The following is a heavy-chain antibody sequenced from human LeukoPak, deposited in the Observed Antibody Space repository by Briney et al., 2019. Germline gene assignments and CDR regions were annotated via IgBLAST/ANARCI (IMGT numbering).Heavy chain of an antibody. V-gene: IGHV1-69*06. D-gene: IGHD3-22*01. J-gene: IGHJ3*02. CDR2: IIPIFGTA. CDR3: ARGRYYYDSSGYPADAFDI. Sequence: ASVKVSCKASGGTFSSYAISWVRQAPGQGLEWMGGIIPIFGTANYAQKFQGRVTITADKSTITAYMELSSLRSEDTAVYYCARGRYYYDSSGYPADAFDIWGQGTMVTVSS. CDR1: GGTFSSYA.